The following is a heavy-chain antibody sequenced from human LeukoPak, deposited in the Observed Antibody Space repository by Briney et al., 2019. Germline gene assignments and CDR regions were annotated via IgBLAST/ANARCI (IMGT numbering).Heavy chain of an antibody. D-gene: IGHD6-13*01. CDR1: GYTFTGYY. J-gene: IGHJ4*02. V-gene: IGHV1-2*02. CDR2: INPNSGGT. CDR3: ARARSSSLYYFDY. Sequence: ASVKVSCKASGYTFTGYYMHWVRQAPGQGLEWMGWINPNSGGTNYAQKFQGRVTMTRDTSISTAYMELSRLRPDDTAVYYCARARSSSLYYFDYWGQGTLVTVSS.